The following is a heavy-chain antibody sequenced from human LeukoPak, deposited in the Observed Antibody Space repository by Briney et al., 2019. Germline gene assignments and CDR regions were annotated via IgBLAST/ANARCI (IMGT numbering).Heavy chain of an antibody. CDR3: ARDRVWFGELLSGYYYYYMDV. Sequence: SETLSLTCTVSGGSISSGSYYWSWIRQPAGKGLEWIGRIYTSGSTNYNPSLKSRVTISVDTSKNQFSLKLSSVTAADTAVYYCARDRVWFGELLSGYYYYYMDVWGKGTTVTISS. CDR1: GGSISSGSYY. J-gene: IGHJ6*03. V-gene: IGHV4-61*02. CDR2: IYTSGST. D-gene: IGHD3-10*01.